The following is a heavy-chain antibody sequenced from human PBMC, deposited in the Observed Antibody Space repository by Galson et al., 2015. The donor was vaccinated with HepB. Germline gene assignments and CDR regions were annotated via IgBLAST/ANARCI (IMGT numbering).Heavy chain of an antibody. CDR2: INPSGGST. Sequence: SVKVSCKASGYTFTSYSMHWVRQAPGQGLEWMGIINPSGGSTSYAQKFQGRVTMTRDTSTSTVYMELSSLRSEDTAVYYCARVKGGFWSGYYAYFDYWGQGTLVTVSS. CDR1: GYTFTSYS. CDR3: ARVKGGFWSGYYAYFDY. D-gene: IGHD3-3*01. V-gene: IGHV1-46*01. J-gene: IGHJ4*02.